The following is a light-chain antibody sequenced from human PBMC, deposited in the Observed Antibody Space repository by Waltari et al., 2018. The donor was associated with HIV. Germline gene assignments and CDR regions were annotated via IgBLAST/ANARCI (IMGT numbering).Light chain of an antibody. Sequence: QSALTQPRSVSGSTGQSVTIPCTGTSTYVGGYNYVSWYQQHPGKVPKLLIYDVSKRPSGVPDRFSGSKSGNTASLTISGLQAEDEADYYCCSYAGSYTWMFGGGTKLTVL. CDR1: STYVGGYNY. J-gene: IGLJ3*02. CDR2: DVS. CDR3: CSYAGSYTWM. V-gene: IGLV2-11*01.